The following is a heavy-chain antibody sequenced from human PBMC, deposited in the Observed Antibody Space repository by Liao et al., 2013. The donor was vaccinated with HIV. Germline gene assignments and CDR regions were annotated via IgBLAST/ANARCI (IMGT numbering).Heavy chain of an antibody. CDR2: INHSGDI. V-gene: IGHV4-34*02. J-gene: IGHJ4*02. CDR1: GGSFSGYY. D-gene: IGHD3/OR15-3a*01. Sequence: QVPLQQWGAGLLKPSETLSLTCAVYGGSFSGYYWNWVRQPHGKGLEWIGEINHSGDITYNPSLKSRVSMLVDTSKNQFSLKLNSVTAADTAVYYCVRISSLDRTFDYWGQGTLVTVSS. CDR3: VRISSLDRTFDY.